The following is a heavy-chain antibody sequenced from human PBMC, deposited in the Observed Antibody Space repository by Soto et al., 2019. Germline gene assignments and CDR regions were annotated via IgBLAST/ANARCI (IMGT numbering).Heavy chain of an antibody. V-gene: IGHV4-31*03. Sequence: QVQLQESGPGLVKPSQTLSLTCTVSGGSISSGGYYWSWIRQHPGKGLEWIGYIYYSGSTYYNPSIKRRVTISVDASKNQSSLKLSSVTAADTAVYYCARAFSAHGPLGYWGQGTLVTVSS. CDR3: ARAFSAHGPLGY. D-gene: IGHD2-15*01. CDR1: GGSISSGGYY. CDR2: IYYSGST. J-gene: IGHJ4*02.